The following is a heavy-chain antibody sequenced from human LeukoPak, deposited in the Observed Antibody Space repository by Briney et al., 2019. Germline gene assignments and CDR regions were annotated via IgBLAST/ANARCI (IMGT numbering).Heavy chain of an antibody. J-gene: IGHJ4*02. V-gene: IGHV3-11*01. CDR1: GFTFSDYY. CDR3: ASPGRITGTTVDY. Sequence: GGSLRLSCAASGFTFSDYYMSWLRQAPGKGLEWVSYISSSGSTIYYADSVKGRFTISRDNAKNSLHLQMNSLRAEDTAVYYCASPGRITGTTVDYWGQGTLVTVSS. CDR2: ISSSGSTI. D-gene: IGHD1-20*01.